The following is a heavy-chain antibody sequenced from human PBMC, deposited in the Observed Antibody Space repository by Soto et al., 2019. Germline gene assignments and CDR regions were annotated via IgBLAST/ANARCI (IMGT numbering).Heavy chain of an antibody. CDR3: ARARTVARFDP. CDR2: IIPILGIA. CDR1: GGTFRSYT. Sequence: QVQLVQSGAEVKKPGSSVKVSCKASGGTFRSYTISWVRQAPGQGLEWMGRIIPILGIANYAQKFQGRVTIPADKSTSTADMELSSLRAEDTAVYYCARARTVARFDPWGQGTLVTVSS. D-gene: IGHD4-4*01. J-gene: IGHJ5*02. V-gene: IGHV1-69*02.